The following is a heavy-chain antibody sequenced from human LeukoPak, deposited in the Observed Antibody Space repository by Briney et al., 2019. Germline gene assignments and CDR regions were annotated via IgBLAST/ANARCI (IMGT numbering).Heavy chain of an antibody. CDR2: ISGSGGST. CDR3: ASNRRWYYGMDV. CDR1: GFTFSSYA. V-gene: IGHV3-23*01. D-gene: IGHD2/OR15-2a*01. Sequence: GGSLRLSCAASGFTFSSYAMSWVRQAPGKGLEWVSAISGSGGSTYYADSVKGRFTISRDNSKNTLYLQMNSLRAEDTAVYYCASNRRWYYGMDVWGQETTVTVSS. J-gene: IGHJ6*02.